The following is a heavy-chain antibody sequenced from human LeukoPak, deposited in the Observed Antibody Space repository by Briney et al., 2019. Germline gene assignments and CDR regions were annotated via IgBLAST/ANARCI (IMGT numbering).Heavy chain of an antibody. D-gene: IGHD5-12*01. CDR1: GGTFSSYA. V-gene: IGHV1-69*06. CDR2: IIPIFGTA. Sequence: AASVKVSCKASGGTFSSYAISWVRQAPGRGLEWMGGIIPIFGTANYAQKFQGRVTITADKSTSTAYMELSSLRSEDTAVYYCASTYSGYDGPRYWGQGTLVTVSS. CDR3: ASTYSGYDGPRY. J-gene: IGHJ4*02.